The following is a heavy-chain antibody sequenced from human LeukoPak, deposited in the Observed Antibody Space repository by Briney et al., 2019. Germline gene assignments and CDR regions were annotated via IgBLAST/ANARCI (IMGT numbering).Heavy chain of an antibody. CDR3: ARDGEDSSGWYMGGYYYYGMDV. D-gene: IGHD6-19*01. J-gene: IGHJ6*02. V-gene: IGHV1-2*02. CDR1: GYTFTGYY. Sequence: ASVKVSCKASGYTFTGYYMHWVRQAPGQGLEWMGWINPNSGGTNYAQKFQGRVTMTRDTSISTAYMELSRLRSDDTAVYYCARDGEDSSGWYMGGYYYYGMDVWGQGTTVTVSS. CDR2: INPNSGGT.